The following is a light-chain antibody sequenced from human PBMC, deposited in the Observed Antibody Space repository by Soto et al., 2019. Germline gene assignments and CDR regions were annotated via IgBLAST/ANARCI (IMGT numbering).Light chain of an antibody. CDR3: QQANSSPWT. J-gene: IGKJ1*01. CDR2: AAS. V-gene: IGKV1-12*01. Sequence: IQMTQSPSSVSASVGDRVTITCRASQSISNWLAWYQQKPGKAPNLLIYAASSLQSGVPSRFSGSGSGTDFTLTISSLQPEDFATYFCQQANSSPWTFGQGTKVEIK. CDR1: QSISNW.